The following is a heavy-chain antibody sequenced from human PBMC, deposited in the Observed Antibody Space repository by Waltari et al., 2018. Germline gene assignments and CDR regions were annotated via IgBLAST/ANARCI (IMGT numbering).Heavy chain of an antibody. CDR2: ISYDGSNK. J-gene: IGHJ3*02. CDR1: GFTFSRYA. Sequence: QVQLVESGGGVVQPGRSLRLSCAASGFTFSRYAMHWVRQAPGTGLGWVAVISYDGSNKYYADSVKGRFTISRDNSKNTLYLQMNSLRAEDTAVYYCAKDNGLGITIFGVVIPLAAFDIWGQGTMVTVSS. V-gene: IGHV3-30-3*01. D-gene: IGHD3-3*01. CDR3: AKDNGLGITIFGVVIPLAAFDI.